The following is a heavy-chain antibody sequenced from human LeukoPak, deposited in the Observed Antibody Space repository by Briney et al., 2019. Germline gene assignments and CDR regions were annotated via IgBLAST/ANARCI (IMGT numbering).Heavy chain of an antibody. Sequence: SETLSLTCTVSGGSISSSSYYWGWIRQPPGKGLEWIGTIYYGGSTYYNPSLKSRVTISVDTSKNQFSLKLSSVTAADTAVYFCAGVRGISSRNWFDPWVHGTLVTVSS. CDR1: GGSISSSSYY. V-gene: IGHV4-39*01. CDR2: IYYGGST. J-gene: IGHJ5*02. D-gene: IGHD3-10*01. CDR3: AGVRGISSRNWFDP.